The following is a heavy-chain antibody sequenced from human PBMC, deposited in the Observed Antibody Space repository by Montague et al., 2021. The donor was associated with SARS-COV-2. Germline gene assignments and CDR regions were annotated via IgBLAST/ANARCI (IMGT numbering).Heavy chain of an antibody. Sequence: TLSLTCTVAVDSSNGEGWRWREKQTSEVKSPVWIVYSYQSVNHYYSSSFESRVTISADRSNNQIFLMLNSVTAADTAVYYCARHLKVGTTSHDFWSDPPAGFDPWGQGTLVTVSS. D-gene: IGHD3-3*01. CDR1: VDSSNGEGWR. J-gene: IGHJ5*02. CDR3: ARHLKVGTTSHDFWSDPPAGFDP. V-gene: IGHV4-30-2*06. CDR2: SYQSVNH.